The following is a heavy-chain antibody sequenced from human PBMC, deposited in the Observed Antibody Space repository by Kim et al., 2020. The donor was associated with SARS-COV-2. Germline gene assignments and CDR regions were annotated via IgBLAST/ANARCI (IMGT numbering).Heavy chain of an antibody. CDR3: ARVSDSSSRYYYGMDV. CDR1: GGSISSYY. J-gene: IGHJ6*02. D-gene: IGHD6-13*01. CDR2: IYYSGST. V-gene: IGHV4-59*01. Sequence: SETLSLTCTVSGGSISSYYWSWIRQPPGKGLEWIGYIYYSGSTNYNPSLKSRVTISVDTSKNQFSLKLSSVTAADTAVYYCARVSDSSSRYYYGMDVWGQGTTVTVSS.